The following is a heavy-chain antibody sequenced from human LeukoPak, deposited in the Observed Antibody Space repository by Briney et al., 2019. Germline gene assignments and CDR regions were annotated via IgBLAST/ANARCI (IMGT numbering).Heavy chain of an antibody. V-gene: IGHV3-33*01. CDR1: GFTFSNYG. CDR3: ARDLWGAFDN. J-gene: IGHJ4*02. D-gene: IGHD2-21*01. Sequence: PGGSLRLSCAASGFTFSNYGMPWVRQAPGKGLEWVAVIWYDGSEKYYADSVKGRFTISRDNSKNTVYLQMNSLRVEDTAVYYCARDLWGAFDNWGQGTLVTVSS. CDR2: IWYDGSEK.